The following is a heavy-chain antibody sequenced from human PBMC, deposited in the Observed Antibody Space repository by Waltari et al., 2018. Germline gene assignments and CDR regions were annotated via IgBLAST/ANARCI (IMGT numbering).Heavy chain of an antibody. D-gene: IGHD4-17*01. Sequence: QVQLQESGPGLVKPSDTLSLTCAVSGYSISSGSYYWSWIRQPAGKGLEWIGYIYTSGSTNYNPSLKSRVTISVDTSKNQFSLKLSSVTAADTAVYYCARSHTVTSFDYWGQGTLVTVSS. CDR1: GYSISSGSYY. V-gene: IGHV4-61*02. J-gene: IGHJ4*02. CDR3: ARSHTVTSFDY. CDR2: IYTSGST.